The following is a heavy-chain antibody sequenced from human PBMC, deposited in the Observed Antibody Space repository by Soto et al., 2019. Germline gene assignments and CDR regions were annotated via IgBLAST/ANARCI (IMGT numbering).Heavy chain of an antibody. CDR2: IFPGGGGP. V-gene: IGHV1-46*01. CDR1: GYTFTNYY. Sequence: ASVKVSCKASGYTFTNYYLHWMRQAPGQGLEWMGFIFPGGGGPGYTQKFQTRLTVTTDTSTSTVFMDLSDLRSDDTAVYFCAREYSPGLFEYWGQGTLVNVSS. J-gene: IGHJ4*02. D-gene: IGHD5-12*01. CDR3: AREYSPGLFEY.